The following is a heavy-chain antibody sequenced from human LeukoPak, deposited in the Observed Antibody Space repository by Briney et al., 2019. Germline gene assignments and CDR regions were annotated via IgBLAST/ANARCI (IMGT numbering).Heavy chain of an antibody. CDR3: ARDLQGWFGELLGY. CDR2: INPNSGGT. J-gene: IGHJ4*02. V-gene: IGHV1-2*02. D-gene: IGHD3-10*01. Sequence: GASVKVSCKASGYTFTTYYIHWVRQAPGQGLEWMGWINPNSGGTNYAQKFQGRVTMTRDTSISTAYMELSRLRSDDTAMYYCARDLQGWFGELLGYWGQGTLVTVSS. CDR1: GYTFTTYY.